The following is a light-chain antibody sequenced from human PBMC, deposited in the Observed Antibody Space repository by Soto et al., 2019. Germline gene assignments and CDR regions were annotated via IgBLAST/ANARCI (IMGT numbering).Light chain of an antibody. CDR3: QPANSFPRT. CDR1: QGISRW. V-gene: IGKV1-12*01. Sequence: DIQMTQSPSSVSASVGDRVTITCRASQGISRWLAWNQQKPGTAPKLLIYAASTLQSGVPSRFSGSGSGTDFTLTIISLQPEDFATYYCQPANSFPRTFGGGTKVEIK. J-gene: IGKJ4*01. CDR2: AAS.